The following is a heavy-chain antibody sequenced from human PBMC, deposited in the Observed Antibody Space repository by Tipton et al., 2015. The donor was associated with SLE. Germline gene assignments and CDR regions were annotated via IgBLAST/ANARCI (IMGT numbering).Heavy chain of an antibody. D-gene: IGHD6-6*01. CDR2: ISYDGSNK. Sequence: SLRLSCAASGFTFSSYAMHWVRQAPGKGLEWVAVISYDGSNKYYADSVKGRFTISRDNSKNTLYLQMNSLRAEDTAVYYCATVSSSSVIFDCWGQGTLVTVSS. CDR1: GFTFSSYA. CDR3: ATVSSSSVIFDC. J-gene: IGHJ4*02. V-gene: IGHV3-30*04.